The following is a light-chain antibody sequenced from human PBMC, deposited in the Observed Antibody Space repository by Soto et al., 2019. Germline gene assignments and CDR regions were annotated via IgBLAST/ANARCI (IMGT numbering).Light chain of an antibody. CDR3: QQYDNLPST. V-gene: IGKV1-33*01. CDR1: QDISNY. J-gene: IGKJ4*01. Sequence: DIQMTQSPSSLSASVGDRVTITCQASQDISNYLNWYQQKPGKAPKLLIYDASNLETGVPSRFSGNGSGTDFTFTISSLQPEDIATYYCQQYDNLPSTFGGGTKVEIK. CDR2: DAS.